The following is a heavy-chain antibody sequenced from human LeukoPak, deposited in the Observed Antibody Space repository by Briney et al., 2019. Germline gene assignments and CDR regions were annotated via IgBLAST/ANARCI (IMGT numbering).Heavy chain of an antibody. CDR1: GFTFDDYA. J-gene: IGHJ4*02. Sequence: GRSLRLSCSASGFTFDDYAMHWVRQAPGKGLVWVSRINSDGSSTSYADSVKGRFTISRDNARNRLFLQMNSLRAEDTAVYYCARWGYDSSGYVDYWGQGTLITVSS. D-gene: IGHD3-22*01. CDR3: ARWGYDSSGYVDY. CDR2: INSDGSST. V-gene: IGHV3-74*01.